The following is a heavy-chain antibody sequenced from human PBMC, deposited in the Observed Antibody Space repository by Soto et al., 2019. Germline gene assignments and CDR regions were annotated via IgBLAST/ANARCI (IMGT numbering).Heavy chain of an antibody. Sequence: QVQLQQWGAGQLKPSETLSLTCAVYGVSFRGYYWAWIRQSPGKGLEWIGDINHSGTTHYNPSLKSRVTISLGTSKNQFSLRLTSVTAADTATYFCARRGGWSPPSEDWGQGTLVTVSS. J-gene: IGHJ4*02. CDR3: ARRGGWSPPSED. CDR1: GVSFRGYY. CDR2: INHSGTT. V-gene: IGHV4-34*01. D-gene: IGHD6-19*01.